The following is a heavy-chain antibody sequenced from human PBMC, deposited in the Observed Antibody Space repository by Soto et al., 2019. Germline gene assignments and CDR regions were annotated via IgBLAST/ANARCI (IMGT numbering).Heavy chain of an antibody. D-gene: IGHD3-16*01. J-gene: IGHJ6*02. CDR3: ARGGYYDNIWVTWRHYGLDV. V-gene: IGHV1-18*03. CDR2: ISPYDGSK. Sequence: QVQLVESAGEMKKPGASVQVSCKASGYTFIRYGITWVRQAPGQGFEWMGWISPYDGSKIYAQKLQRRVTMTAETSTRIVNLTLRSLKSDDMAVYYCARGGYYDNIWVTWRHYGLDVWGQGTSVTVSS. CDR1: GYTFIRYG.